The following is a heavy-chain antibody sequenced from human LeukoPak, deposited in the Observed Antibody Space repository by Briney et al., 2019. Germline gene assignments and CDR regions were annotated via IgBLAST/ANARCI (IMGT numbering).Heavy chain of an antibody. CDR1: GFIFSNYG. V-gene: IGHV3-23*01. D-gene: IGHD2/OR15-2a*01. Sequence: PGGSLRLSCAASGFIFSNYGMHWVRQAPGKGLEWVSGVSGSGGGTYYAESVKGRFTISRDNSKNTLYVQMHSLRAEDTARYYCAKDNSDHAFDIWGQGTMVTVSS. CDR3: AKDNSDHAFDI. CDR2: VSGSGGGT. J-gene: IGHJ3*02.